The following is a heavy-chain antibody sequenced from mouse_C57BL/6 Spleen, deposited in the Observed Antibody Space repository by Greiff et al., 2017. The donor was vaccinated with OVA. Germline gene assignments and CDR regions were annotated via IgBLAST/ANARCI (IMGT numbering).Heavy chain of an antibody. CDR2: IDPSDSET. D-gene: IGHD2-2*01. CDR1: GYTFTSYW. V-gene: IGHV1-52*01. Sequence: QVQLQQPGAELVRPGSSVKLSCKASGYTFTSYWMHWVKQRPRQGLEWIGNIDPSDSETHYNQKFKDKATLTVDKSSSTAYMQLSSLTSVDSAVYYGARFAGYRGYANDYWGHGTSVTASS. CDR3: ARFAGYRGYANDY. J-gene: IGHJ4*01.